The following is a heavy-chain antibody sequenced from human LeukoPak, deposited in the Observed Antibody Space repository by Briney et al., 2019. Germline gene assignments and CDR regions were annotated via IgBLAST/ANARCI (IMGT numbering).Heavy chain of an antibody. D-gene: IGHD3-22*01. CDR3: ARVGYYDSGED. CDR2: INPNSGGT. CDR1: GYTFTGYY. V-gene: IGHV1-2*06. J-gene: IGHJ4*02. Sequence: ASVKVSCKASGYTFTGYYMHWVRQAPGQGLEWMGRINPNSGGTNYAQKFQGRVTMTRDTSISTAYMELSRLRSDDTAVCYYARVGYYDSGEDWGQGTLVTVSS.